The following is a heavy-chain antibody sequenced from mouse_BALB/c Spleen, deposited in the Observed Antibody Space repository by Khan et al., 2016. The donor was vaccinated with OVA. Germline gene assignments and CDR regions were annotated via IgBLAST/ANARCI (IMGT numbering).Heavy chain of an antibody. J-gene: IGHJ4*01. CDR1: GYTFTSYW. V-gene: IGHV1S41*01. CDR2: IGPGSGNT. D-gene: IGHD1-1*01. Sequence: DLVKPGASVKLSCKASGYTFTSYWINWIKQRPGQGLEWVGHIGPGSGNTYYNEIFKGKATLTVDTSSRTAYIQLSSLSSEDSAVYFCARSNYYGSSLYAMDYWGQGTSVTVSS. CDR3: ARSNYYGSSLYAMDY.